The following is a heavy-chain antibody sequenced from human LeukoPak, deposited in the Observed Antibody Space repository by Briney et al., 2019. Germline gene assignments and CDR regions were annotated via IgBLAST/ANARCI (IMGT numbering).Heavy chain of an antibody. J-gene: IGHJ4*02. Sequence: GGSLRLSCAASGFTFDDYAMHWVRQAPGKGLEWVSGISWNSGSIGYADSVKGRFTISRDNAKNSLYLQMNSLRAEDTALYYCAKDKVRGVTYPDYWGQGTLVTVSS. CDR2: ISWNSGSI. CDR1: GFTFDDYA. D-gene: IGHD3-10*01. V-gene: IGHV3-9*01. CDR3: AKDKVRGVTYPDY.